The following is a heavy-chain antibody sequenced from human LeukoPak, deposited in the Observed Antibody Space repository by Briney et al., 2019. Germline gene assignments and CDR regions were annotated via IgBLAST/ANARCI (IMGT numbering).Heavy chain of an antibody. J-gene: IGHJ4*02. D-gene: IGHD2/OR15-2a*01. CDR3: ASLVLRTGNFDY. Sequence: PGGSLRLACAASGFTVSSNYMSWVRQAPGKGLEWVSVIYSGGSTYYADSVKGRFTISRDNSKNTLYLQMNSLRAEDTAVYYCASLVLRTGNFDYWGQGTLVTVSS. CDR1: GFTVSSNY. CDR2: IYSGGST. V-gene: IGHV3-66*01.